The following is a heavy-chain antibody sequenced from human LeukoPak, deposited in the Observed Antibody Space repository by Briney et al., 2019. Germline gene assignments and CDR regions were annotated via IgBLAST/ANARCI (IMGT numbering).Heavy chain of an antibody. Sequence: PGRSLRLSCAASGFTFDDYAIHWVRQAPGKGLEWVSGISWNSGSIGYADSVKGRFTISRDNAKNSLYLQMNSLRAEDTALYYCAKGPYSSGWYQYFQHWGQGPLVTVSS. V-gene: IGHV3-9*01. J-gene: IGHJ1*01. CDR3: AKGPYSSGWYQYFQH. CDR1: GFTFDDYA. D-gene: IGHD6-19*01. CDR2: ISWNSGSI.